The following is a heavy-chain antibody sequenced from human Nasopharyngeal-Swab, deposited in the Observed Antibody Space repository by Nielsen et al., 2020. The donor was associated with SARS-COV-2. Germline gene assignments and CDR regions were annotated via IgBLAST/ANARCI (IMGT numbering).Heavy chain of an antibody. CDR3: ARGGMYYYDSSGPLAFDI. D-gene: IGHD3-22*01. Sequence: GESLKISCAASGFTFSGSAMHWVRQAPGKGLEHLSAISNEAESTYYANSVKGRFTISRDNSKKTLYLQMGSLRTEDMAVYYCARGGMYYYDSSGPLAFDIWGQGTMVTVSS. CDR1: GFTFSGSA. V-gene: IGHV3-64*01. CDR2: ISNEAEST. J-gene: IGHJ3*02.